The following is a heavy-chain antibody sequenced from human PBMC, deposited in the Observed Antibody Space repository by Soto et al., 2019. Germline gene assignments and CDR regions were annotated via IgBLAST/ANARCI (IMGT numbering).Heavy chain of an antibody. V-gene: IGHV4-30-4*01. CDR2: MSFNGYS. CDR1: GASVSGADSY. CDR3: VRGGNPYHYDTSGPGTFDK. Sequence: QVHLQESGPGLVKPSQTLSLTCSVSGASVSGADSYWSWIRQTPGKALEWIGYMSFNGYSNYSPSLKSRVTMSVDTSKTHFSLRLSSVTAADTAVYFCVRGGNPYHYDTSGPGTFDKWGQGTLVTVSS. J-gene: IGHJ4*02. D-gene: IGHD3-22*01.